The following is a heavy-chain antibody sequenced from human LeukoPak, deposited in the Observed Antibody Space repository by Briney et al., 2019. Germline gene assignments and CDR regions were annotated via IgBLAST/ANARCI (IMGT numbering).Heavy chain of an antibody. CDR2: MYYSGST. V-gene: IGHV4-39*01. J-gene: IGHJ4*02. CDR1: GGSISSSSYY. CDR3: ARRYLRYFDWLLDQFDH. Sequence: SETLSLTCTVSGGSISSSSYYWGWIRQPPGKGPEWIGSMYYSGSTYYNPSLKSRVTISVDTSKNQFSLKLSSVTAADTAVYYCARRYLRYFDWLLDQFDHWGQGTLVTVSS. D-gene: IGHD3-9*01.